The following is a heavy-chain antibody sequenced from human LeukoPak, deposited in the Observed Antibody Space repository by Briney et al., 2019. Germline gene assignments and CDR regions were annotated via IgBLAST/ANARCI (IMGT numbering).Heavy chain of an antibody. CDR1: GASITSYH. J-gene: IGHJ5*01. V-gene: IGHV4-4*07. CDR2: MFYSGNT. D-gene: IGHD2-2*01. Sequence: PSETLSLTCTVSGASITSYHWSWIRQPAGKGLEWVGRMFYSGNTDYNPSLKSRLTMSIDTSKNQFSLKLSSVTAADTAVYFCARDQEHCSGTSCYPYWYDSWGQGTLVTVSS. CDR3: ARDQEHCSGTSCYPYWYDS.